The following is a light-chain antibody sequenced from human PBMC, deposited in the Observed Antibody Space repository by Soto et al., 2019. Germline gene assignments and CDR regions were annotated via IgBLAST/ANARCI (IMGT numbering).Light chain of an antibody. CDR1: QSISSW. CDR3: QQNHSYPYT. J-gene: IGKJ2*01. Sequence: DIQMTQSPSTLSASVGDRVTITCRASQSISSWLAWYQQKPGKAPKLLIYKASSLESGAPSRFSGRGSGTELTLTISSLQPDDIATYYCQQNHSYPYTFGQGTKLEIK. CDR2: KAS. V-gene: IGKV1-5*03.